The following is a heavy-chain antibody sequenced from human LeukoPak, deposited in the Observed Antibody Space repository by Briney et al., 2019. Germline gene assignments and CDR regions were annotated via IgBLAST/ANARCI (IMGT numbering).Heavy chain of an antibody. J-gene: IGHJ4*02. CDR2: IYYSGST. CDR3: ARDGDYGGPFDY. D-gene: IGHD4-23*01. CDR1: GGSISSGGYY. V-gene: IGHV4-31*03. Sequence: SETLSLTRTVSGGSISSGGYYWSWIRQHPGKGLEWIGYIYYSGSTYYNPSLKSRVTISVDTSKNQFSLKLSSVTAADTAAYYCARDGDYGGPFDYWGQGTLVTVSS.